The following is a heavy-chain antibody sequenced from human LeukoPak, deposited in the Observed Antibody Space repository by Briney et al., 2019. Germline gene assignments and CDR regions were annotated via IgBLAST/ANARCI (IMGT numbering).Heavy chain of an antibody. V-gene: IGHV3-33*06. J-gene: IGHJ4*02. CDR1: GFTFSTSG. Sequence: GGSLRLSCAASGFTFSTSGMHWVRQAPGKGLEWVAVIWYDGSYKYYADSVKGRFTISRDNSKDTLYLQVNSLRDVDTAVYYCAKDSAGGLGTNFDYWGQGTLVTVSS. CDR2: IWYDGSYK. CDR3: AKDSAGGLGTNFDY. D-gene: IGHD7-27*01.